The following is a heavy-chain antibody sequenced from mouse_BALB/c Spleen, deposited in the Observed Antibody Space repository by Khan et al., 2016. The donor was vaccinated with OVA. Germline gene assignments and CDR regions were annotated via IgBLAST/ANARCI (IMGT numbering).Heavy chain of an antibody. J-gene: IGHJ4*01. Sequence: VQLQQSGAELVKPGASVKLSCTASGFNIKDTYMHWVKQRPEQGLEWVGRVDPAKGNTKYDPKVQVKATITADTSSNKAYLQLSSLTSEDTAIYYCARSNSIWPMDCWGQATSVTVSS. CDR3: ARSNSIWPMDC. D-gene: IGHD1-1*02. CDR1: GFNIKDTY. V-gene: IGHV14-3*02. CDR2: VDPAKGNT.